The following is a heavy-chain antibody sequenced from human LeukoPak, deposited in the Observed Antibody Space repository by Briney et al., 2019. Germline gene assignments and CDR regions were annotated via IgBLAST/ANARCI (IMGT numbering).Heavy chain of an antibody. CDR1: GGSISSYY. V-gene: IGHV4-59*04. Sequence: SETLSLTCTVSGGSISSYYWGWIRQTPGKGLEWIAKIFHDGTTHYNPSLRSRAAMSVDTSKNDFSLRLSSVTAADTGIYYCVRDSSATLAFDIWGQGTMVTVSS. D-gene: IGHD6-25*01. J-gene: IGHJ3*02. CDR3: VRDSSATLAFDI. CDR2: IFHDGTT.